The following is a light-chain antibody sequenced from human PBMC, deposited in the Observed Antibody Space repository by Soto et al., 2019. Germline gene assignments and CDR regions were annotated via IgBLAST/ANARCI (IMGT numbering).Light chain of an antibody. CDR3: CSYAGSSTFDVV. Sequence: QSALTQPASVSGSPGQSITISCTGTSSDVGSYNLVSWYQQHPGKVPKLMIYEGSKWPSGVSNRFSGSKSGNTASLTISGLQAEDEADYYCCSYAGSSTFDVVFGGGTKVTVL. J-gene: IGLJ2*01. CDR2: EGS. V-gene: IGLV2-23*03. CDR1: SSDVGSYNL.